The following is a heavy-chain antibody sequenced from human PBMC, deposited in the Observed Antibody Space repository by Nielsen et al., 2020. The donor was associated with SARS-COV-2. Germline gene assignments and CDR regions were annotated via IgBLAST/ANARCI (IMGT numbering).Heavy chain of an antibody. CDR2: ISSNGGAT. Sequence: GESLKISCAASGFSFSSHAMHWARQAPGKGLEYVSAISSNGGATYYADSVKGRFTISRDNDKNTLYLQMTSLTADDTAVYYCVKNCGGDCYKDYWGQGTLVTVSS. D-gene: IGHD2-21*02. CDR3: VKNCGGDCYKDY. CDR1: GFSFSSHA. V-gene: IGHV3-64D*06. J-gene: IGHJ4*02.